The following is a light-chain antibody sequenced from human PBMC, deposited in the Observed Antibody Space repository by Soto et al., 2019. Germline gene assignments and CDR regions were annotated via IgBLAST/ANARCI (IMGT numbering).Light chain of an antibody. Sequence: QSVLTQPPSASGSPGQSVAISCTGTSSDVGGYNYVSWYQQHPGKAPKLMIYDVSKRPSGVPDRFSGSKSGNTASLTISGLQAEDEAEYYCCSYAGTYTFVFGTGTKVTVL. CDR1: SSDVGGYNY. J-gene: IGLJ1*01. V-gene: IGLV2-11*01. CDR2: DVS. CDR3: CSYAGTYTFV.